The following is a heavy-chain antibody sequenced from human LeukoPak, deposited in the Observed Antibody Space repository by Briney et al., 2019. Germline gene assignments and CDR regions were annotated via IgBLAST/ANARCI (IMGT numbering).Heavy chain of an antibody. CDR3: ATLDGYSSGWHHFDY. CDR2: IYHSGST. J-gene: IGHJ4*02. D-gene: IGHD6-19*01. Sequence: SETLSLTCTVSGYSISSGYYWGWIRQPPGKGLEWIGSIYHSGSTYYNPSLKSRVTISVDTSKNQFSLKLSSVTAADTAVYYCATLDGYSSGWHHFDYWGQGTLVTVSS. CDR1: GYSISSGYY. V-gene: IGHV4-38-2*02.